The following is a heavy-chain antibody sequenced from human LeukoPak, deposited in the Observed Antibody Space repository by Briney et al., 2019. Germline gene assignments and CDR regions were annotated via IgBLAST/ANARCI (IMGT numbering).Heavy chain of an antibody. CDR3: AKDPLYYDFWSGYSSHFDY. Sequence: GGSLRLSCAASGFTFSSYGMHWVRQAPGKGLEWVAFIRYDGSNKYYADSVKGRFTISRDNSKNTLYLQVNSLRAEDTAVYYCAKDPLYYDFWSGYSSHFDYWGQGTLVTVSS. CDR1: GFTFSSYG. J-gene: IGHJ4*02. V-gene: IGHV3-30*02. D-gene: IGHD3-3*01. CDR2: IRYDGSNK.